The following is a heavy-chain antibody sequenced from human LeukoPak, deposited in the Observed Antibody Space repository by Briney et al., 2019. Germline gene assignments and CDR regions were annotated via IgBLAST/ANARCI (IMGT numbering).Heavy chain of an antibody. Sequence: GESLKISCKGSGYKFPTYWIGWVRQMPGKGPEWMGIIYPDDSDTRYSPSFQGLVTISADKSISTAYLQWSSLKASGTAMYYCARHEGYCISSSCSDTFDIWGQGTMVTVSS. J-gene: IGHJ3*02. CDR3: ARHEGYCISSSCSDTFDI. CDR1: GYKFPTYW. D-gene: IGHD2-2*01. V-gene: IGHV5-51*01. CDR2: IYPDDSDT.